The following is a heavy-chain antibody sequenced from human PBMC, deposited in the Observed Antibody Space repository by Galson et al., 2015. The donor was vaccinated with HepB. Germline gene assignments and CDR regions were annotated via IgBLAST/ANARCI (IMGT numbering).Heavy chain of an antibody. Sequence: SLRLSCAASGFAFSSYAMHWVRQAPGKGLEYVSAISSNGGSTYYADSVKGRFTISRDNSKNTLYLQMSSLRAEDTAVYYCVKVPGGSSSFGWYFDLRGRGTLVTVSS. J-gene: IGHJ2*01. CDR2: ISSNGGST. D-gene: IGHD6-13*01. CDR3: VKVPGGSSSFGWYFDL. CDR1: GFAFSSYA. V-gene: IGHV3-64D*06.